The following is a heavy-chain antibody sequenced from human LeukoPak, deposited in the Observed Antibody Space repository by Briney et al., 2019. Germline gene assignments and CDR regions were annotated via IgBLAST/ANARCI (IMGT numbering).Heavy chain of an antibody. D-gene: IGHD3-22*01. CDR2: FDPEDGET. CDR3: ATASSSGYYKWFDP. Sequence: ASEKVSCKVSGYTLTELSMHWVRQAPGKGLEWMGGFDPEDGETIYAQKFQGRVTMTEDTSTDTAYMELSSLRSEDTAVYYCATASSSGYYKWFDPWGQGTLVTVSS. V-gene: IGHV1-24*01. CDR1: GYTLTELS. J-gene: IGHJ5*02.